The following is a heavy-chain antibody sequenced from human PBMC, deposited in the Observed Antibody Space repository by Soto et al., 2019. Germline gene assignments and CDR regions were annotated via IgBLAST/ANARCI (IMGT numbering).Heavy chain of an antibody. CDR2: ISGIFGST. CDR3: AKVLGATILSMDY. J-gene: IGHJ4*02. Sequence: GGSLRLSCAASGFTFSSYAMIWVRQAPVNGLEFVSAISGIFGSTYYADSVKGRFTISRYNSKNTLYLQMNSLRAYYTAVYYCAKVLGATILSMDYWGQGTLVTVSS. CDR1: GFTFSSYA. D-gene: IGHD5-12*01. V-gene: IGHV3-23*01.